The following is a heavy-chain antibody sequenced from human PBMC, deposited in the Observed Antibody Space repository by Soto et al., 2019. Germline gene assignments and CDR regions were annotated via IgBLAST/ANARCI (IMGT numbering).Heavy chain of an antibody. D-gene: IGHD3-22*01. V-gene: IGHV3-23*01. Sequence: GGSLRLSCAASGFTFSSYAMSWVRQAPGKGLEWVSAISGSGGSTYYADSVEGRFTISRDNSKNTLYLQMNSLRAEDTAVYYCAKDQRITTIVVVSGAFDYWGQGTLVTVSS. CDR2: ISGSGGST. CDR3: AKDQRITTIVVVSGAFDY. CDR1: GFTFSSYA. J-gene: IGHJ4*02.